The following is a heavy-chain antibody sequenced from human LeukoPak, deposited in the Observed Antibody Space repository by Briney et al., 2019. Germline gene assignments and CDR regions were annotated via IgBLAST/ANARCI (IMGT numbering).Heavy chain of an antibody. CDR2: IYHSGST. V-gene: IGHV4-38-2*02. Sequence: SETLSLTCTVSGYSISSGYYWGWIRQPPGKGLEWIGSIYHSGSTYYNPSLKSRVTISVDTSKNQFSLKLSSVAAADTAVYYCARDIPPIFGVGGPGGTNWFDPWGQGTLVTVSP. CDR3: ARDIPPIFGVGGPGGTNWFDP. D-gene: IGHD3-3*01. J-gene: IGHJ5*02. CDR1: GYSISSGYY.